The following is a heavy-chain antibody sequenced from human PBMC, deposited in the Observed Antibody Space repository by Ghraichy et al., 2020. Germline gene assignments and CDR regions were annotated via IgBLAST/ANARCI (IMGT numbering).Heavy chain of an antibody. V-gene: IGHV3-64*02. CDR1: GFTFSSYA. Sequence: GGSLRLSCAASGFTFSSYAMHWVRQAPGKGLEYVSAISSNGGSTYYADSVKGRFTISRDNSKNTLYLQMGSLRAEDMAVYYCARAGPYVDLDDWGQGALVSVSS. J-gene: IGHJ4*02. CDR2: ISSNGGST. D-gene: IGHD4-17*01. CDR3: ARAGPYVDLDD.